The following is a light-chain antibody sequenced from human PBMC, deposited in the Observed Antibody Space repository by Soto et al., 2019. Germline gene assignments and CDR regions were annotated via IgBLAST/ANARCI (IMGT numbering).Light chain of an antibody. J-gene: IGKJ1*01. Sequence: DIQMTQSPSSLSASVGDRVTITCRASQSISSYLNWYQQKPGNAPKLLIYAASSLQSGVPSRFSGSGSGTDFTLTINSHQPEDVATYYCQQSYRTPWTCGEGTKVEIK. CDR3: QQSYRTPWT. V-gene: IGKV1-39*01. CDR2: AAS. CDR1: QSISSY.